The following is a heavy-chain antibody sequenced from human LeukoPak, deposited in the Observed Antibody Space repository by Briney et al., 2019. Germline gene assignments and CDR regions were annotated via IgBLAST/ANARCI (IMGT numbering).Heavy chain of an antibody. Sequence: PSETLSLTCAVYGGSFSGYYWSWIRQPPGKGLEWIGEINHSGSTNYNPSLKSRVTISVDTSKNQFSLELSSVTAADTAVYYCARRTRYYDSSGYYRRGDNWFDPWGQGTLVTVSS. V-gene: IGHV4-34*01. CDR2: INHSGST. CDR3: ARRTRYYDSSGYYRRGDNWFDP. J-gene: IGHJ5*02. D-gene: IGHD3-22*01. CDR1: GGSFSGYY.